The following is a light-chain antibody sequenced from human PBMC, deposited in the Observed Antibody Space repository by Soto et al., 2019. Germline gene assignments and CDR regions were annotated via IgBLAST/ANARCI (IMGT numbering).Light chain of an antibody. CDR2: EVS. J-gene: IGLJ2*01. Sequence: QSVLTQPASVSGSPGQSITISCTGTSSDVGDYNYVPWYQQHPGKAPKLMIYEVSHRLSGVSNRFSGSKSGYTASLTISGLQDEDEADYYCSSYISNSIVVFGGGTKVTVL. CDR1: SSDVGDYNY. CDR3: SSYISNSIVV. V-gene: IGLV2-14*01.